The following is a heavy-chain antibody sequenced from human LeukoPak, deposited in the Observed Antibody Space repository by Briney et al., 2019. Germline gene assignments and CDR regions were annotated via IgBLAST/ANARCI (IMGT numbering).Heavy chain of an antibody. CDR3: ATLGEDYYFYYMDV. D-gene: IGHD3-16*01. J-gene: IGHJ6*03. V-gene: IGHV3-15*01. CDR1: GFTFSHTW. CDR2: VKSYTDGGTA. Sequence: TTGGSLRLSCAASGFTFSHTWMSWVRQAPGKGLEWVGRVKSYTDGGTADYAAPVSGRFTISRDESMNTLYLQMNSLKTEDTGVYYCATLGEDYYFYYMDVWGKGTTAIVS.